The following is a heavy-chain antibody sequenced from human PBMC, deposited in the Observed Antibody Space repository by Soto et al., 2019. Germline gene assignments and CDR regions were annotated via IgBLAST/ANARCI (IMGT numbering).Heavy chain of an antibody. CDR3: AKSHEFGVVILYYFDY. D-gene: IGHD3-3*01. Sequence: GGSLRLSCAASGFTFSSYAMSWVRQAPGKGLEWVSAISGSGGIAYYADSVKRRFTISRDNSKNTMYLKMSRLRAEDTVVYYCAKSHEFGVVILYYFDYWGQGTLVTVSS. V-gene: IGHV3-23*01. CDR1: GFTFSSYA. J-gene: IGHJ4*02. CDR2: ISGSGGIA.